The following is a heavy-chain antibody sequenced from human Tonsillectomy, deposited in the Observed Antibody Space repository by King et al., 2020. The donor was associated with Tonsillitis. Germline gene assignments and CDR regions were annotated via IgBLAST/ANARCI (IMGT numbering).Heavy chain of an antibody. V-gene: IGHV3-23*04. Sequence: GQLVQSGGGLVQPGGSLRLSCAASGFTFTSSAMAWVRQAPGKGLEWVSGISGSGGSTYYPDSVKGRFTISRDNSKNTLYLQMNILGAEDTALYYCAKVVSTSMVYYFDYCGQGTLVAVSS. CDR2: ISGSGGST. D-gene: IGHD5-18*01. CDR1: GFTFTSSA. CDR3: AKVVSTSMVYYFDY. J-gene: IGHJ4*02.